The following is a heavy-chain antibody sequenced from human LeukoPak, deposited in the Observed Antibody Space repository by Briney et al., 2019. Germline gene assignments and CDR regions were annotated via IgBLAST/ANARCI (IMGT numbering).Heavy chain of an antibody. CDR3: ARGRGYSGYGIARGAFYYYYYYGMDV. Sequence: PSETLSLTCAVYGGSFSGYYWSWIRQPPGKGLEWIGEINHSGSTNYNPSLKSRVTISVGTSKNQFSLKLSSVTAADTAVYYCARGRGYSGYGIARGAFYYYYYYGMDVWGQGTTVTVSS. D-gene: IGHD5-12*01. CDR1: GGSFSGYY. CDR2: INHSGST. J-gene: IGHJ6*02. V-gene: IGHV4-34*01.